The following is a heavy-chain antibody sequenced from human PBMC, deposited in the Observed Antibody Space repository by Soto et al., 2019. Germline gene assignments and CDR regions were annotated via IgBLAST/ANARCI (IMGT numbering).Heavy chain of an antibody. J-gene: IGHJ6*02. CDR3: ARRYVEVEAKDYGMDV. V-gene: IGHV1-3*01. CDR2: INPGNGNT. CDR1: GYTFTSYG. D-gene: IGHD3-10*02. Sequence: ASVKVSCKASGYTFTSYGMNWVRQAPGRGLEWMGWINPGNGNTKYSQKFQGRVIMDRDTSASTAYMELSSLRSEDTAVYYCARRYVEVEAKDYGMDVWGQGNTVTV.